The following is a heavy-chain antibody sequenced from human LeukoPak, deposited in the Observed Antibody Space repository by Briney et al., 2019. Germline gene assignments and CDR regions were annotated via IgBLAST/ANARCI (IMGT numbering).Heavy chain of an antibody. CDR3: AKDSLRTVPKASFDS. CDR2: ISGSDGST. V-gene: IGHV3-23*01. D-gene: IGHD2-2*01. J-gene: IGHJ4*02. CDR1: GFTFSSYA. Sequence: GGSLRLSCAASGFTFSSYAMSWVRQAPGKGLEWVSGISGSDGSTNYADSVKGPFTISRENSKNTLYLQMNSLRAEDRAVYYCAKDSLRTVPKASFDSWGQGTLVTVSS.